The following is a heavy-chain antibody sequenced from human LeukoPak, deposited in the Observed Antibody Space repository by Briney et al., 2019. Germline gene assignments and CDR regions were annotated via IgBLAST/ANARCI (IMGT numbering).Heavy chain of an antibody. CDR2: IIPILGIA. Sequence: GASVKVSCKASGGTFSSYAISWVRQAPGQGLEWMGRIIPILGIANYAQKFQGRVTITADKSTSTAYMELSSLRSDDTAVYYCARASSYYYGSGSFDYWGQGTLVTVSS. CDR3: ARASSYYYGSGSFDY. CDR1: GGTFSSYA. V-gene: IGHV1-69*04. D-gene: IGHD3-10*01. J-gene: IGHJ4*02.